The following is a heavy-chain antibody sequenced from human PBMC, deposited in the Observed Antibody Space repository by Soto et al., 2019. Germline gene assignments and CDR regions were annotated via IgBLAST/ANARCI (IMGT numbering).Heavy chain of an antibody. J-gene: IGHJ4*02. CDR3: AISVVVVAATRHFDY. CDR2: IIPILGIA. Sequence: SVEVSCKASGGTFSSYTISWVRQAPGQGLEWMGRIIPILGIANYAQKFQGRVTITADKSTSTAYMELSSLRSEDTAVYYCAISVVVVAATRHFDYWGQGTLVTVSS. CDR1: GGTFSSYT. V-gene: IGHV1-69*02. D-gene: IGHD2-15*01.